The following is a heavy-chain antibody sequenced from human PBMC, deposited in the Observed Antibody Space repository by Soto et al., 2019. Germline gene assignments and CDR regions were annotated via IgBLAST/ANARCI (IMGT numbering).Heavy chain of an antibody. V-gene: IGHV3-23*01. CDR1: KFTFINNA. Sequence: EVQVLESGGGSVQPGGPLTFSCPTSKFTFINNALTWVAQAPGEGREGVSSIWGSGGEGGPSYADSWKGRFTVSRDNSRNTLYLRMNSLRVEDTAVYYCTRDPNGDYVGAFDFWGQGMLITVSS. J-gene: IGHJ3*01. CDR3: TRDPNGDYVGAFDF. CDR2: IWGSGGEGGP. D-gene: IGHD4-17*01.